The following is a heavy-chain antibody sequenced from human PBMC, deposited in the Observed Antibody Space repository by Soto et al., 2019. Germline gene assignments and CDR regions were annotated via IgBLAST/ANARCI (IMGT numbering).Heavy chain of an antibody. V-gene: IGHV1-69*13. CDR3: AGVNIRESSGSNLDS. CDR1: GYTFTSNA. Sequence: GASVKVSCKASGYTFTSNAIHWVRQAPGQGLEWMGGIIPIIGTAHYAQKFQGRVTITADESTSTTYMELNSLRSEDTAVYYCAGVNIRESSGSNLDSWGQGALVTVSS. D-gene: IGHD3-22*01. CDR2: IIPIIGTA. J-gene: IGHJ4*02.